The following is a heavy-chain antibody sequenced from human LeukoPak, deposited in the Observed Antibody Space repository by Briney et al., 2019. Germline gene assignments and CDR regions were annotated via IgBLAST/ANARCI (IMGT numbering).Heavy chain of an antibody. CDR3: ARVVYGDYGGYFDY. Sequence: PGRSLRLSCTAAGFTFSTDWISWVRQAPGKGLEWVANIKQDGSEKYYVDSVKGRFTISRDNAKNSLYLQMNSLRVEDTAVYYCARVVYGDYGGYFDYWGQGTLVTVSS. J-gene: IGHJ4*02. V-gene: IGHV3-7*05. CDR2: IKQDGSEK. CDR1: GFTFSTDW. D-gene: IGHD4-17*01.